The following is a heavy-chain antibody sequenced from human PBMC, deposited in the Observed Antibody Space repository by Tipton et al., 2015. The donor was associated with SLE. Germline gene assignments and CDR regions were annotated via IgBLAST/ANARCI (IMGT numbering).Heavy chain of an antibody. D-gene: IGHD3-10*01. CDR2: VCNSVST. V-gene: IGHV4-61*02. CDR3: AGQRLRLLSPLDA. CDR1: GGSISRIGYY. J-gene: IGHJ6*02. Sequence: TLSLTCTVSGGSISRIGYYWSWIRQSPGKGLEWIACVCNSVSTNYDPSLKSRGTISVDTSKNHFSLELTSVTAADTAVYYCAGQRLRLLSPLDAWGQGTTVTVS.